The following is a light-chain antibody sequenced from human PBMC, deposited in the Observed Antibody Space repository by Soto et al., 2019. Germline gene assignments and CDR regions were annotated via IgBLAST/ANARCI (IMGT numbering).Light chain of an antibody. CDR1: QSVNSN. CDR3: QQFNNCPSIT. V-gene: IGKV3-15*01. CDR2: GAS. J-gene: IGKJ5*01. Sequence: EIVMTQSPATLSVSPGERATLSCRASQSVNSNLAWYQQKPGQTPRLLIYGASTRATGIPARFSGSGSGTEFTLTISSLQSEDFAVYYCQQFNNCPSITFGQGTRLEIK.